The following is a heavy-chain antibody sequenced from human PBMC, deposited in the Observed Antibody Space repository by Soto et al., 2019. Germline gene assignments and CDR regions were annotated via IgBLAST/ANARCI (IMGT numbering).Heavy chain of an antibody. CDR2: IWYDGSNK. D-gene: IGHD6-6*01. CDR1: GFTFSSYG. V-gene: IGHV3-33*01. CDR3: ARVSSSGDCLDY. J-gene: IGHJ4*02. Sequence: QVQLVESGGGVVQPGRSLRLSCAASGFTFSSYGMHWVRQAPGKGLEWVAVIWYDGSNKYYADSVKGRFTISRDNSKNTLYLQMNSLRAEDTAVYYCARVSSSGDCLDYWGQGTLVTVSS.